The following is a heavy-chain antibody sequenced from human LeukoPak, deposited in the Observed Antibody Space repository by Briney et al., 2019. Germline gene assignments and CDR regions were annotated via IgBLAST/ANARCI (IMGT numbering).Heavy chain of an antibody. J-gene: IGHJ3*02. CDR3: ARDAPNYDFWSGTDGFDI. Sequence: SETLSLTCTVSGGSISSYYWSWIRQPPGKGLEWIGRIYTSGSRNYNPSLKSRVAMSVDSSKSQFSLMLSSLTAADTAVYYCARDAPNYDFWSGTDGFDIWGQGTMVTVSS. D-gene: IGHD3-3*01. CDR1: GGSISSYY. CDR2: IYTSGSR. V-gene: IGHV4-4*07.